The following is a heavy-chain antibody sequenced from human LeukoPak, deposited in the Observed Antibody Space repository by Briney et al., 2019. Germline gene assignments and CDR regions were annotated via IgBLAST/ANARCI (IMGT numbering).Heavy chain of an antibody. CDR2: IIPIFGTA. CDR3: ARDRGPYYYDSSGYPSGY. J-gene: IGHJ4*02. V-gene: IGHV1-69*13. CDR1: GGTLSSYA. Sequence: GASVKVSCKASGGTLSSYAISWVRQAPGQGLEWMGGIIPIFGTANYAQKFQGRVTITADESTSTAYMELSSLRSEDTAVYYCARDRGPYYYDSSGYPSGYWGQGTLVTVSS. D-gene: IGHD3-22*01.